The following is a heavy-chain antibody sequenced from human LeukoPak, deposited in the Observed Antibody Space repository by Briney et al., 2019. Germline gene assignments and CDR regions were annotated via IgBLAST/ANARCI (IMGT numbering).Heavy chain of an antibody. CDR2: ISGSGGST. CDR1: GFTFSSYA. D-gene: IGHD1-26*01. J-gene: IGHJ3*02. CDR3: ARGGSPPEALGDTFDI. V-gene: IGHV3-23*01. Sequence: GGSVRLSCAASGFTFSSYAMSWVRQAPGKGLEWVSTISGSGGSTYYADSVKGRFTISRDNAKNTLYLQMNSLRAEDTAVYYCARGGSPPEALGDTFDIWGQGTMVTVSS.